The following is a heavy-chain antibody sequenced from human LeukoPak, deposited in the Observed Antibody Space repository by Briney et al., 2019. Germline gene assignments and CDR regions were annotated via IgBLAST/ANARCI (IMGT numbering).Heavy chain of an antibody. V-gene: IGHV3-48*03. J-gene: IGHJ5*02. CDR2: ISSSGSTI. CDR3: ARAVYGGKGDNWFDP. Sequence: GGSLRLSCAASGFTFSSYEMNWVRQAPGKGLAWVSYISSSGSTIYYADSVKGRFTISRDNAKNSLYLQMNSLRAEDTAVYYCARAVYGGKGDNWFDPWGQGTLVTVSS. CDR1: GFTFSSYE. D-gene: IGHD4-23*01.